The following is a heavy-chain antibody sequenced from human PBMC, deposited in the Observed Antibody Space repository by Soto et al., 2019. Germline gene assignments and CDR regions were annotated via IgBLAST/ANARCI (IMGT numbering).Heavy chain of an antibody. D-gene: IGHD6-6*01. Sequence: GGSLRLSCAASGFTFSSYAMSWVRQAPGKGLEWVSPISGSGGSTYYADSVKGRITISRVNSKNTLYLQMNSLRAEDTAVYYCAKGSRSSYYYYYYMDVWGQGTTVTVSS. V-gene: IGHV3-23*01. CDR1: GFTFSSYA. CDR3: AKGSRSSYYYYYYMDV. J-gene: IGHJ6*03. CDR2: ISGSGGST.